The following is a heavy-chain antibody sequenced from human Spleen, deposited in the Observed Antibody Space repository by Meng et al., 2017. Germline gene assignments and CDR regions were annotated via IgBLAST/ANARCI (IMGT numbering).Heavy chain of an antibody. CDR3: AREEDYRNYFDN. D-gene: IGHD4-11*01. V-gene: IGHV1-3*01. CDR1: GNPFTDYY. CDR2: INAGKGNI. J-gene: IGHJ4*02. Sequence: QVHLVQSGAEVKKPGASLKVSCKASGNPFTDYYMHWVRQAPGQGLEWMGWINAGKGNIKYSQKFQGRITITGATYATTVYMELTGLTSEDTAVYFCAREEDYRNYFDNWGQGTLVTVSS.